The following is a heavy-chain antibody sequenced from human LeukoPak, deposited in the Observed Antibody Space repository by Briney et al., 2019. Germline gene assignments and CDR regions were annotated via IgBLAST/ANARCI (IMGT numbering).Heavy chain of an antibody. Sequence: SGGSLRLSCAASGFTFSSSWTHWVRQAPGKGLVWVSRINSDGSTTSYADSVKGRFTISRDNSKNTLYLQMNSLRAEDTAVYYCAPGDPAMAYFDYWGQGTLVTVSS. D-gene: IGHD5-18*01. CDR3: APGDPAMAYFDY. CDR2: INSDGSTT. V-gene: IGHV3-74*01. CDR1: GFTFSSSW. J-gene: IGHJ4*02.